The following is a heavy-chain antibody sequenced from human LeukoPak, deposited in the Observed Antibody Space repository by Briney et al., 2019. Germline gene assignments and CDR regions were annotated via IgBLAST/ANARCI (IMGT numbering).Heavy chain of an antibody. V-gene: IGHV3-74*01. D-gene: IGHD5-12*01. J-gene: IGHJ4*02. CDR2: INSDGSST. CDR1: GFTFSSYW. CDR3: ARVGQAGYVGYPLDY. Sequence: GGSLRLSCAASGFTFSSYWMHWVRQAPGKGLMWVSRINSDGSSTSYADSVKGRFTISRDNAKKTLYLQMNSLRAEDTAVFYCARVGQAGYVGYPLDYRGQGTLVTVSS.